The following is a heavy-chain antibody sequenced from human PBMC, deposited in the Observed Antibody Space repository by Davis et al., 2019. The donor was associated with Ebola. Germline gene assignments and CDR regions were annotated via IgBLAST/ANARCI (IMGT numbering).Heavy chain of an antibody. CDR2: ISGSGGST. Sequence: GESLKISCAASGFTFSSYAMSWVRRAPGKGLEWVSAISGSGGSTYYADSVKGRFTISRDNSKNTLYLQMNSLRDEDTAVYYCARGRNWFDPWGQGTLVTVSS. CDR1: GFTFSSYA. CDR3: ARGRNWFDP. J-gene: IGHJ5*02. V-gene: IGHV3-23*01.